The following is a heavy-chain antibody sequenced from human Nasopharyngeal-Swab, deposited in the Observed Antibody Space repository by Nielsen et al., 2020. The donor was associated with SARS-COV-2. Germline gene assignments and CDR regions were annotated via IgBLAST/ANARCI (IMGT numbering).Heavy chain of an antibody. J-gene: IGHJ4*02. V-gene: IGHV3-33*01. CDR1: GFTFSTYG. D-gene: IGHD3-22*01. CDR3: ARGEGVQASAYYDSSGYFPFDY. Sequence: GGSLRLSCAASGFTFSTYGMHWVRQAPGKGLEWVALIWYDGTDNYYADSVKGRFTISRDNSKNTLYLQMNSLRAEDTAVYYCARGEGVQASAYYDSSGYFPFDYWGQGTLVTVSS. CDR2: IWYDGTDN.